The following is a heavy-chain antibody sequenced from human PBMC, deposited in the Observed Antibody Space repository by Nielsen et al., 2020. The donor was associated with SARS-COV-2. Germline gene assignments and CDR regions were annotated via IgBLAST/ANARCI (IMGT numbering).Heavy chain of an antibody. V-gene: IGHV3-33*01. Sequence: GGSLRLSCAASGFTFSSYGMHWVRQAPGKGLEWVAVIWYDGSNKYYADSVKGRFTISRDNSKNTLYLQMNSLRAEDTAVYYCAREFIAPGFLEWSLYYMDVWGKGTTVTVSS. CDR3: AREFIAPGFLEWSLYYMDV. CDR1: GFTFSSYG. CDR2: IWYDGSNK. D-gene: IGHD3-3*01. J-gene: IGHJ6*03.